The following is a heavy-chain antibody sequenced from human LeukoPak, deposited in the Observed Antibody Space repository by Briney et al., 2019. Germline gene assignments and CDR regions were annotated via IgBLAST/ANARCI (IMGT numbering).Heavy chain of an antibody. D-gene: IGHD4-17*01. CDR3: TRDRNDYGDPDAFDI. V-gene: IGHV3-21*01. CDR2: ITRVSTYT. Sequence: GGSLRLSCAAAGFTFSDFAMNWVRQAPGKGPEWVSSITRVSTYTYYSESVRGRFTISRDNHKDLLYLQLNSLRGDDSGIYYCTRDRNDYGDPDAFDIWGQGTVVTVSS. CDR1: GFTFSDFA. J-gene: IGHJ3*02.